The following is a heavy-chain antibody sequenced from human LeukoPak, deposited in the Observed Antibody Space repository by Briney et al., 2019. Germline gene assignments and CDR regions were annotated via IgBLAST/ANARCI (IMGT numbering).Heavy chain of an antibody. CDR1: GFTFSTYA. D-gene: IGHD3-10*01. J-gene: IGHJ6*02. CDR3: AKESTGSGSLGAYYYYGMDV. Sequence: GGSLRLSCAASGFTFSTYAMSWVRQAPGKGLEWVSAISGSGGSTYYADSVKGRFTISRDNSKNTLYLQMNSLRAEDTAVYYCAKESTGSGSLGAYYYYGMDVWGQGTTVTVSS. V-gene: IGHV3-23*01. CDR2: ISGSGGST.